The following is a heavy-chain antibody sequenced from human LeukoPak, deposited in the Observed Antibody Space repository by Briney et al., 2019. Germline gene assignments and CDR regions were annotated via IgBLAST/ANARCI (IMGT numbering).Heavy chain of an antibody. CDR2: INPSGGST. CDR1: GHTFTSYY. CDR3: AREGVPWSFDY. Sequence: GASVKVSCKASGHTFTSYYMHWVRQAPGQGLEWMGIINPSGGSTSYAQKFQGRVTMTRDMSTSTVYMELSSLRSEDTAVYYCAREGVPWSFDYWGQGTLVTVSS. V-gene: IGHV1-46*01. J-gene: IGHJ4*02. D-gene: IGHD3-3*01.